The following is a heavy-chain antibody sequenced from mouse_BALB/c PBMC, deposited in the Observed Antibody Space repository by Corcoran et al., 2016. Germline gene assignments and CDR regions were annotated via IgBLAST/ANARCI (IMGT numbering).Heavy chain of an antibody. D-gene: IGHD1-1*01. J-gene: IGHJ4*01. CDR2: INTYTGEP. CDR1: GYTFTNYG. Sequence: QIQLEQSGPELKKPGETVKISCKASGYTFTNYGMNWVKQAPGKGLKWMGWINTYTGEPTYADDFKGRFAFSLETSASTAYLQINNLKNEDTATYFCARHGSSYYYAMDYWGQGTSVTVSS. CDR3: ARHGSSYYYAMDY. V-gene: IGHV9-3-1*01.